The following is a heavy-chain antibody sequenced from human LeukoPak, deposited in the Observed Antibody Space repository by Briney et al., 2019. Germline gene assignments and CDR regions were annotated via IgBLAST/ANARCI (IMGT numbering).Heavy chain of an antibody. Sequence: GASVKVSCKASGYTFTGYYMHWVRQAPGQGLEWMGWINPNSGGTNYAQKVQGRVTMTRDTSISTAYMELSRLRSDDTAVYYCARALPYSSSPDGYWGQGTLVTVSS. J-gene: IGHJ4*02. V-gene: IGHV1-2*02. CDR2: INPNSGGT. CDR1: GYTFTGYY. CDR3: ARALPYSSSPDGY. D-gene: IGHD6-6*01.